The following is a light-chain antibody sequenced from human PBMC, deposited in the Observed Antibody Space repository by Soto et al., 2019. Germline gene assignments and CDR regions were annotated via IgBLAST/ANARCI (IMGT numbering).Light chain of an antibody. V-gene: IGKV3-20*01. CDR3: QQYGSSPPGGT. CDR2: GAS. CDR1: QSVSSSH. J-gene: IGKJ1*01. Sequence: IVLTQSPGTLSLSPGERATLSCRASQSVSSSHLAWYQQEPGQAPRLLIYGASSRATGIPDRFSGSGSGTDFTLTISRLEPEDFAMYYCQQYGSSPPGGTFGQGTKGEIK.